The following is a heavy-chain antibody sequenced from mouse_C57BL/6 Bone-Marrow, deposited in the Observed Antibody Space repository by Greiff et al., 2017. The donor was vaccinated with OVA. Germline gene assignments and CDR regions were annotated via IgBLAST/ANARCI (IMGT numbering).Heavy chain of an antibody. V-gene: IGHV1-55*01. Sequence: VKLQQPGAELVKPGASVKMSCKASGYTFTSYWITWVKQRPGQGLEWIGDIYPGSGSTNYNEKFKSKATLTVDTSSSTAYMQLSSLTSEDSAVYYCARSGYEDFDVWGTGTTVTVSS. D-gene: IGHD2-10*02. J-gene: IGHJ1*03. CDR1: GYTFTSYW. CDR3: ARSGYEDFDV. CDR2: IYPGSGST.